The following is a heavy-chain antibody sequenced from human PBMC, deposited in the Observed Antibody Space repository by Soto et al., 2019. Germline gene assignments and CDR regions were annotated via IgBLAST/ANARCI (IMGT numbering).Heavy chain of an antibody. Sequence: GGSLRLCCAASGFTFSSYAMSWVRQAPGKGLEWVSAISGSGGSTYYADSVKGRFTISRDNSKNTLYLQMNSLRAEDTAVYYCAKDNPDYDILTGQFDYWGQGTLVTVSS. CDR2: ISGSGGST. J-gene: IGHJ4*02. D-gene: IGHD3-9*01. CDR1: GFTFSSYA. CDR3: AKDNPDYDILTGQFDY. V-gene: IGHV3-23*01.